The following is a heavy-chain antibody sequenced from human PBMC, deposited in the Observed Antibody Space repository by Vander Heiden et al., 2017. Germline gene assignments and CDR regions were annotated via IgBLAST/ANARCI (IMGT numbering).Heavy chain of an antibody. V-gene: IGHV4-59*01. Sequence: QVQLQEPGPGRVKPSETLSLTCTVSGGSISNYYWSWIRQPPGKGLEWIGYIYYSGSTNYNPSLKSRVTTSVDTSKNQFSLKLSSVTAADTAVCYCARYGYSYAVDYWGQGTLVTVSS. J-gene: IGHJ4*02. CDR3: ARYGYSYAVDY. D-gene: IGHD5-18*01. CDR2: IYYSGST. CDR1: GGSISNYY.